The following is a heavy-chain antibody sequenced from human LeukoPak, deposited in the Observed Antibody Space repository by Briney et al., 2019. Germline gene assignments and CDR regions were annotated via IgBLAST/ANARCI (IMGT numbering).Heavy chain of an antibody. CDR1: GGSINAYY. D-gene: IGHD2-21*02. CDR3: ARGGVTWTFDY. V-gene: IGHV4-59*12. J-gene: IGHJ4*02. CDR2: IYYSGST. Sequence: SETLSLTCSVSGGSINAYYWTWIRQPPGKGLEWIGDIYYSGSTNYNPSLKSRVTISVDTSKNQFSLKLSSVTVADTAVYYCARGGVTWTFDYWGRGTLVTVSS.